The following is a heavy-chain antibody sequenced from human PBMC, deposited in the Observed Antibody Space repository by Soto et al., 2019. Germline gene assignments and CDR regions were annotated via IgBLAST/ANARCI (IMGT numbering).Heavy chain of an antibody. D-gene: IGHD3-22*01. CDR3: ARMGDSSGYSGWFDP. Sequence: ASVKVSCKASGYTFTSYGISWVRQAPGQGLEWMGWISAYNGNTNYAQKLQGRVTMTTDNSKNTLYLQMNSLRAEDTAVYYCARMGDSSGYSGWFDPWGQGTRVTVSS. V-gene: IGHV1-18*01. J-gene: IGHJ5*02. CDR2: ISAYNGNT. CDR1: GYTFTSYG.